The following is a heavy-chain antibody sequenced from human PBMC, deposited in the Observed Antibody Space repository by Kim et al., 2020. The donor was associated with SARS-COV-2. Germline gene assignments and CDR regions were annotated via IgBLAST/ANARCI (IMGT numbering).Heavy chain of an antibody. D-gene: IGHD1-1*01. CDR3: ARDLEDWNPTTNYYYYGMDV. Sequence: RFTISRDNAKNTLYLQMNSLRAEDTAVYYCARDLEDWNPTTNYYYYGMDVWGQGTTVTVSS. J-gene: IGHJ6*02. V-gene: IGHV3-74*01.